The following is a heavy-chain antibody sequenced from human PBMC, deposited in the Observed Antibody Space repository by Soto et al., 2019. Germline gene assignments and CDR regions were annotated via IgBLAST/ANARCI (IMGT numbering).Heavy chain of an antibody. V-gene: IGHV3-23*01. J-gene: IGHJ4*02. CDR1: GFTFSSYA. D-gene: IGHD2-15*01. CDR3: AKFSAYCSGGSCYYEPVDY. CDR2: ISGSGGST. Sequence: LRLSCAASGFTFSSYAMSWVRQAPGKGLEWVSAISGSGGSTYYADSVKGRFTISRDNSKNTLYLQMNSLRAEDTAVYYCAKFSAYCSGGSCYYEPVDYWGQGTLVTVSS.